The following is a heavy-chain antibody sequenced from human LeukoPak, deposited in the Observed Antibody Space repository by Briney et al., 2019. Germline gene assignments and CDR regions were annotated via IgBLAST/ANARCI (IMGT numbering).Heavy chain of an antibody. V-gene: IGHV3-48*01. Sequence: PGGSLRLSCAASGFTFSSYEMNWVRQAPGKGLEWVSYISSSSSTIYYADSVKGRFTISRDNAKNSLYLQMNSLRAEDTAVYYCARDLAYGGNDYWGQGTLVTVSS. J-gene: IGHJ4*02. CDR3: ARDLAYGGNDY. CDR2: ISSSSSTI. CDR1: GFTFSSYE. D-gene: IGHD4-23*01.